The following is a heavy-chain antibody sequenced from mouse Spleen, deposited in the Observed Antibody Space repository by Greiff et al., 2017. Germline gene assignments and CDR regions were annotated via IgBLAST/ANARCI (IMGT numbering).Heavy chain of an antibody. CDR3: ARADPSYAMDY. J-gene: IGHJ4*01. Sequence: VQLKESGPGMVKPSQSLSLTCTVTGYSITSGYDWQWIRHFPGNKLEWMGYISYSGSTNYNPSLKSRISITHDTSKNHFFLKLNSVTTEDTATYYCARADPSYAMDYWGQGTSVTVSS. CDR1: GYSITSGYD. CDR2: ISYSGST. V-gene: IGHV3-1*01.